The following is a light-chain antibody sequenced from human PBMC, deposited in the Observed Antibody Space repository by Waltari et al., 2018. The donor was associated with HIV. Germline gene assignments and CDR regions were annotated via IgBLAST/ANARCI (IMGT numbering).Light chain of an antibody. CDR1: QSVSSSY. CDR2: GAS. Sequence: ELVLTQSPGTLSSSPGDRATLSCRGSQSVSSSYLAWYQQKPGQAPRLLIYGASSRATGIPDRFSGSGSGTDFTLTISRLEPEDFAVYSCQQYGSSPYTFGQGTKLEIK. J-gene: IGKJ2*01. V-gene: IGKV3-20*01. CDR3: QQYGSSPYT.